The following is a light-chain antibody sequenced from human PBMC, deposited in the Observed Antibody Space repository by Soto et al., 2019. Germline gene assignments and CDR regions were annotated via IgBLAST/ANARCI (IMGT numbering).Light chain of an antibody. J-gene: IGKJ4*01. CDR1: QSISSW. CDR3: QQGDSFPFT. Sequence: DIQMTQSPSTLSASVGDGVTITCRASQSISSWLAWYQQKPGKAPKLLIYKASSLESGVPSRFSGSGSGTDFTLTISCLQSEDFATYFCQQGDSFPFTFGGGTKVDIK. CDR2: KAS. V-gene: IGKV1-5*03.